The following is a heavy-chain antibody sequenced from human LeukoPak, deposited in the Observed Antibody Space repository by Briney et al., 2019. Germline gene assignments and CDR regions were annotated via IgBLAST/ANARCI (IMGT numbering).Heavy chain of an antibody. CDR2: ISSSSSTI. Sequence: GGSLRLSCAASGFTFSSYWMNWVRQAPGKGLEWVSYISSSSSTIYYADSVKGRFTISRDNAKNSLYLQMNSLRAEDTAVYYCARDGWDYGSGSYHIFGYWGQGTLVTVSS. CDR1: GFTFSSYW. D-gene: IGHD3-10*01. J-gene: IGHJ4*02. V-gene: IGHV3-48*04. CDR3: ARDGWDYGSGSYHIFGY.